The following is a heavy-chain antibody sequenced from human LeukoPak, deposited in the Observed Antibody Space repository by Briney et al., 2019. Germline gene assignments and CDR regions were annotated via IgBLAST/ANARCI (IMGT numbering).Heavy chain of an antibody. V-gene: IGHV3-74*01. D-gene: IGHD3-10*01. CDR3: ARVGGITLALAPSPFPDFNYYYMDV. J-gene: IGHJ6*03. CDR2: INSDGSIT. Sequence: GGSLRLSCAASGFTFTTYWMHWVRQAPGKGLLWVSRINSDGSITNYADSVKGRFTISRDNVKNTLYLQMNSLRAEDTAVYYCARVGGITLALAPSPFPDFNYYYMDVWGKGTTVTVSS. CDR1: GFTFTTYW.